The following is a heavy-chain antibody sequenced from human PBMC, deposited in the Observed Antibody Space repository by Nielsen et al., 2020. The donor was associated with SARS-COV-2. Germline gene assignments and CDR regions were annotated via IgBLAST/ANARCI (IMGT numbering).Heavy chain of an antibody. CDR3: AKDGYSSGWYGDY. J-gene: IGHJ4*02. D-gene: IGHD6-19*01. CDR1: GFTFSSYG. Sequence: GGSLRLSCAASGFTFSSYGMHWVRQAPGKGLEWVAVISYDGNNKYYADSVKGRFTISRVNSKNTLYLQMNSLRAEDTAVYYCAKDGYSSGWYGDYWGQGTLVTVSS. CDR2: ISYDGNNK. V-gene: IGHV3-30*18.